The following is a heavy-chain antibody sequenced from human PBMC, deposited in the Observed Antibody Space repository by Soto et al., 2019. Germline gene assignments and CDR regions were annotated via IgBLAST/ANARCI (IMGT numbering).Heavy chain of an antibody. V-gene: IGHV5-10-1*01. D-gene: IGHD3-10*01. CDR3: AFGEESRYYYYGMDV. CDR1: GYSFTNYW. J-gene: IGHJ6*02. CDR2: IDPYDSYT. Sequence: PGESLKISCKGSGYSFTNYWISWVRQMPGKGLEWMGRIDPYDSYTNYSPSFQGHVTISVDKSISTAYLQWSSLRAEDTAVYYCAFGEESRYYYYGMDVWGQGTTVTVSS.